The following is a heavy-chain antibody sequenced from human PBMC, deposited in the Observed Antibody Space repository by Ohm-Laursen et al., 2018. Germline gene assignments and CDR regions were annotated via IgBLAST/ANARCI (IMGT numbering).Heavy chain of an antibody. J-gene: IGHJ3*02. Sequence: SLRLSCTASGFTFNTYGMHWVRQAPGKGLEWVAVIWYDGSNKYYADSVKGRFTISRDNSKNTLYLQMSSLRAEDTAVYYCAKLIRYDAFDIWGQGTMVTVSS. CDR3: AKLIRYDAFDI. V-gene: IGHV3-33*06. CDR2: IWYDGSNK. CDR1: GFTFNTYG. D-gene: IGHD3-16*01.